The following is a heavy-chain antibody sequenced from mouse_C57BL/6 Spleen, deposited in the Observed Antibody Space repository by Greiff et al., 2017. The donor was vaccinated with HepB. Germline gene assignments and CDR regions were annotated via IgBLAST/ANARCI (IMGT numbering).Heavy chain of an antibody. CDR2: IYPRSGNT. Sequence: VQLQQPGAELVKPGASVKLSCKASGYTFTSYGISWVKQRTGQGLEWIGEIYPRSGNTYYNEKFKGKATLTADKSSSTAYMELRSLTSEDSAVYFCARSGGYYYGSSYRYFDVWGTGTTVTVSS. J-gene: IGHJ1*03. CDR3: ARSGGYYYGSSYRYFDV. D-gene: IGHD1-1*01. V-gene: IGHV1-81*01. CDR1: GYTFTSYG.